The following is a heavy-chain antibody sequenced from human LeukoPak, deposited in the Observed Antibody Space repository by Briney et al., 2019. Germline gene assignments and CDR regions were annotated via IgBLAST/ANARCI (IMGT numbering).Heavy chain of an antibody. CDR1: GGTFISYA. CDR3: ARSQDVHYFDY. J-gene: IGHJ4*02. V-gene: IGHV1-69*13. Sequence: SVKVSCKASGGTFISYAISWVRQAPGQGLEWVGGIIPIFGTANYAQKFQGRVTITPDESTRTAYMALSSLRSGDTAVYYCARSQDVHYFDYWGQGTLVTVSS. D-gene: IGHD5-24*01. CDR2: IIPIFGTA.